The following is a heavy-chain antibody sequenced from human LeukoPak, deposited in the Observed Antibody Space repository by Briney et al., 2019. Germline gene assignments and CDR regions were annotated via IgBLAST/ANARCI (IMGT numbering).Heavy chain of an antibody. CDR3: ARGLRGYSYGN. V-gene: IGHV4-59*01. CDR1: GGSISSYY. CDR2: IYYSGGT. J-gene: IGHJ4*02. D-gene: IGHD5-18*01. Sequence: NPSETLSLTCTVSGGSISSYYWSWIRQPPGKGLEWIGYIYYSGGTNYNPSLKSRVTISVDTSKKQFSLKLSSVTAADTAVYFCARGLRGYSYGNWGQGTLVTVSS.